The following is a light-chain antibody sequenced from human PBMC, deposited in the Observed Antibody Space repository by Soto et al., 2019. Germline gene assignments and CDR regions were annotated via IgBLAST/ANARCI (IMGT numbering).Light chain of an antibody. CDR2: GAS. CDR3: QQYNNWWT. Sequence: EIVLTQSPGTLSLSPGERATLSCRASQSVSSSYLAWYQQKPGQAPRLLIYGASSRATGIPDRFRGSGSGTDFTLTISSLQSEDFGVYYCQQYNNWWTFGQGTKVDIK. J-gene: IGKJ1*01. CDR1: QSVSSSY. V-gene: IGKV3-20*01.